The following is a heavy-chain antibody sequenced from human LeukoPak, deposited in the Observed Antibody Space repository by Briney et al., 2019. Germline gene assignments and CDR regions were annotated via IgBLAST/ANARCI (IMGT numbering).Heavy chain of an antibody. CDR1: GGSISSYY. D-gene: IGHD3-22*01. CDR3: ARDSHSYDSSGYYYGPNWFDP. J-gene: IGHJ5*02. Sequence: SETLSLTCTVSGGSISSYYWSWIRQPAGKGLEWIGRIYTSGSTNYNPSLKSRVTMSVDTSKNQFSLKLSSVTAADTAVYYCARDSHSYDSSGYYYGPNWFDPWGQGTLVTVSS. CDR2: IYTSGST. V-gene: IGHV4-4*07.